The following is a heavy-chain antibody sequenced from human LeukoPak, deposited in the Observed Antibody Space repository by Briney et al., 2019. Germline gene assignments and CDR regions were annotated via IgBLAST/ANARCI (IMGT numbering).Heavy chain of an antibody. CDR2: IGTAGDT. J-gene: IGHJ4*02. V-gene: IGHV3-13*01. Sequence: PGGSLRLSCAASGFTFSSYDMHWVRQATGKGLEWVSAIGTAGDTYYPGSVKGRFTISRENAKNSLYLQMDSLRAGDTAVYYCARVSYDSSGYDYWGQGTLVTVSS. CDR1: GFTFSSYD. D-gene: IGHD3-22*01. CDR3: ARVSYDSSGYDY.